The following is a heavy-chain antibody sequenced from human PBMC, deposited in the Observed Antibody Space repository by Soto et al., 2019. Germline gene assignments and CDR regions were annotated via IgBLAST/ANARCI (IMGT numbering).Heavy chain of an antibody. J-gene: IGHJ4*02. Sequence: QVPLVQSGAEVKKPGASVKVSCKASGYTFTSYAMHWVRQAPGQRLEWMGWINAGNGNTKYSQKFQGRVTITRDTSASTAYMELSSLRSEDTAVYYCARDPHRTTVVTPTWFDYWGQGTLVTVSS. CDR1: GYTFTSYA. CDR3: ARDPHRTTVVTPTWFDY. CDR2: INAGNGNT. V-gene: IGHV1-3*01. D-gene: IGHD4-17*01.